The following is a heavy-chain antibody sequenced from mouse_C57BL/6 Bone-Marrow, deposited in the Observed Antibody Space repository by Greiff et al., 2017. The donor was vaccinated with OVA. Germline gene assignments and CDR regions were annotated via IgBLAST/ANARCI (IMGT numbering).Heavy chain of an antibody. CDR1: GYTFTSYW. CDR3: ARSRGSPAMDY. CDR2: IYPSDSET. V-gene: IGHV1-61*01. D-gene: IGHD1-1*02. Sequence: QVQLQQPGAELVRPGSSVKLSCKASGYTFTSYWMDWVKQRPGQGLEWIGNIYPSDSETHYNQKFKDKATLTVDKSSSTAYMQLSSLTSEDSAVYYCARSRGSPAMDYWGQGTSVTVSS. J-gene: IGHJ4*01.